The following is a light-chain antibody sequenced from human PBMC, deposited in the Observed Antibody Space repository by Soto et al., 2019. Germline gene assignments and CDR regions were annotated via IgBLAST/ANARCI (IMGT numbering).Light chain of an antibody. Sequence: DIQMTQSPSSLSASVGDRVTITCRASQGISTYLNWYQQKPGKAPKVLIYAASSLQSGVPSRFSGSGSETDFTLTISSLQPEDFATYSCQQSNSITWTFGQGTKVAIK. V-gene: IGKV1-39*01. CDR2: AAS. CDR3: QQSNSITWT. CDR1: QGISTY. J-gene: IGKJ1*01.